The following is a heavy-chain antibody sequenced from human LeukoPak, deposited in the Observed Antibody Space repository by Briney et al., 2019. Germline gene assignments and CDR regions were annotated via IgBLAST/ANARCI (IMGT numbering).Heavy chain of an antibody. CDR3: ARAVDDYVWGSYRPPGH. D-gene: IGHD3-16*02. CDR2: IKQDGSEK. J-gene: IGHJ4*02. Sequence: GGSLRLSCAASGFTFSTYWMIWVRQAPGKGLEWVANIKQDGSEKYYLDSVKGRFTISRDNAKSSLYLQMNSLRGDDTAVYYCARAVDDYVWGSYRPPGHWGQGTLVTVSS. V-gene: IGHV3-7*05. CDR1: GFTFSTYW.